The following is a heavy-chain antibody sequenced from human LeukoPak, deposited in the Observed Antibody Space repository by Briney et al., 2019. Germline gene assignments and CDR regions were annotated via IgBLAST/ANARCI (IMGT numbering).Heavy chain of an antibody. CDR1: GFTVSTVY. V-gene: IGHV3-53*01. J-gene: IGHJ3*02. Sequence: GGSLRLSCAASGFTVSTVYMTWVRQAPGKGLEWVSVIYGGHSAYYADSVKDRFTISRDNPKNTLNLQMNSLRAEDTAVYYCAREIGQLGGAFDIWGQGTMVTVSS. D-gene: IGHD7-27*01. CDR2: IYGGHSA. CDR3: AREIGQLGGAFDI.